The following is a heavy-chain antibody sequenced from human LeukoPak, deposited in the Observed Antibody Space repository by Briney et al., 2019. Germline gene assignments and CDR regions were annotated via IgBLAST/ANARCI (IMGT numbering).Heavy chain of an antibody. CDR1: GLTFSIYA. Sequence: GGSLRLSCAASGLTFSIYAMSWVRQAPGKGLEWVSGISGSGGSTYYADSVKGRFTISRDNSKNTLYLQMNSLRAEDTAVYYCAKDPYCSGGSCYGDYWGQGTLVTVSS. V-gene: IGHV3-23*01. CDR3: AKDPYCSGGSCYGDY. D-gene: IGHD2-15*01. J-gene: IGHJ4*02. CDR2: ISGSGGST.